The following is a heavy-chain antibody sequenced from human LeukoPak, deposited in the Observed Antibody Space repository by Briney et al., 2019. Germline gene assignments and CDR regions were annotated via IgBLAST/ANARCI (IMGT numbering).Heavy chain of an antibody. CDR1: GVSISSSSYY. V-gene: IGHV4-39*01. CDR3: ARHGIAARVRYGMDV. CDR2: IYYSGST. D-gene: IGHD6-6*01. J-gene: IGHJ6*02. Sequence: PSETLSLTCTVSGVSISSSSYYWGWIRQPPGKGLEWIGSIYYSGSTYYNPSLKSRVTISVDTSKNQFSLKLSSVTAADTAVYYCARHGIAARVRYGMDVWGQGTTVTVSS.